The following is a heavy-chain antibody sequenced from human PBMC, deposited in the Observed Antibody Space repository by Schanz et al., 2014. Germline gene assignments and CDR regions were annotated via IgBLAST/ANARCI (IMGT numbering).Heavy chain of an antibody. CDR3: ARPRFDYGEVDY. CDR2: IWNNGVTK. V-gene: IGHV3-33*01. Sequence: QVQLVESGGGVVQFGRSLRLSCVASGFTFSSYGMHWVRQAPGKGLEWVAVIWNNGVTKYYADSVRGRFTISRDRFQNTLYLRMSSLRAEDTAVYYCARPRFDYGEVDYWGRGTLVTVSS. D-gene: IGHD4-17*01. CDR1: GFTFSSYG. J-gene: IGHJ4*02.